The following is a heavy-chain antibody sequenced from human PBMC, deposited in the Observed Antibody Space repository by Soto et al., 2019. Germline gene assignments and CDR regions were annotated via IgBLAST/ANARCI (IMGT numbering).Heavy chain of an antibody. J-gene: IGHJ4*02. CDR1: GFTFSSYS. Sequence: PGGSLRLSCAASGFTFSSYSMNWVRQAPGKGLEWVSSISSSSSYIYYADSVKGRFTISRDNAKNSLYLQMNSLRAEDTAVYYCARGRITIFGVVIRGPDDFDYWGQGTLVTVSS. D-gene: IGHD3-3*01. V-gene: IGHV3-21*01. CDR2: ISSSSSYI. CDR3: ARGRITIFGVVIRGPDDFDY.